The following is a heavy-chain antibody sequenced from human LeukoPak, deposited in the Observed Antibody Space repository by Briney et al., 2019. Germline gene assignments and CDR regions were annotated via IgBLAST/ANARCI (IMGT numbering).Heavy chain of an antibody. V-gene: IGHV3-21*05. J-gene: IGHJ3*02. CDR2: ISSGGTLI. CDR3: AKDRIAVALDAFDI. D-gene: IGHD6-19*01. Sequence: GSLRLSCAASGFIFDSYSMNWVRQAPGKGLEWISYISSGGTLINYADSVRGRFAISRDDAKNSLYLQMNSLRAEDTALYYCAKDRIAVALDAFDIWGQGTMVTVSS. CDR1: GFIFDSYS.